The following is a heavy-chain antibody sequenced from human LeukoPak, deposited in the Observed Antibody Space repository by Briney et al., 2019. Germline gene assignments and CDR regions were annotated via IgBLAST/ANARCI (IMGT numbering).Heavy chain of an antibody. CDR1: GFTFSSYE. J-gene: IGHJ4*02. CDR3: AKDGDYDILTGYYD. CDR2: ISGSGGST. Sequence: GGSLRLSCAASGFTFSSYEMSWVRQAPGKGLEWVSAISGSGGSTYYADSVKGRFTISRDNSKNTLFLQMNSLRAEDTALYYCAKDGDYDILTGYYDWGQGTLVTVSS. D-gene: IGHD3-9*01. V-gene: IGHV3-23*01.